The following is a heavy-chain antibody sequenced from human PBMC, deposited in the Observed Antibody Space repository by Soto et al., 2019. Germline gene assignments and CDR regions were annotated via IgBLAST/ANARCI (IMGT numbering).Heavy chain of an antibody. J-gene: IGHJ4*02. Sequence: EVQLVESGGGLVQPGGSLRLSCAASGFTFSSYAMYWVRQAPGKGLEYVSAITSNGGSTYYANSVKGRFTISRDNSKNTLYLQMGRLRAGDMAVYLCARVKSGDDYGDYWGQGTLVTVSS. CDR1: GFTFSSYA. CDR3: ARVKSGDDYGDY. CDR2: ITSNGGST. D-gene: IGHD1-26*01. V-gene: IGHV3-64*01.